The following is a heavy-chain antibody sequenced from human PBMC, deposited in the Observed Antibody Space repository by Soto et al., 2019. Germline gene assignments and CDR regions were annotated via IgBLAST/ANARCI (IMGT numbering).Heavy chain of an antibody. Sequence: GWALRLSCAASGFTFSSYGMHWVRQAPGKGLEWVAVISYDGSNKYYADSVKGRFTISRDNSKNTLYLQMNSLRAEDTAVYYCSNERARTKGYGCAQGTTVTVSS. V-gene: IGHV3-30*18. CDR1: GFTFSSYG. D-gene: IGHD1-1*01. J-gene: IGHJ6*02. CDR2: ISYDGSNK. CDR3: SNERARTKGYG.